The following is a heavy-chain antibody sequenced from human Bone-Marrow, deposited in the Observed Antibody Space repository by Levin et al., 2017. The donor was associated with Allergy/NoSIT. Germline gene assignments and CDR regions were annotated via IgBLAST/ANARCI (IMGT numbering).Heavy chain of an antibody. CDR1: GFTFSGYW. J-gene: IGHJ4*02. Sequence: GGSLRLSCAASGFTFSGYWMSWVRQAPGNGLEWVANIKEDGIEKYYVESVKGRFTISRDNAKNSLYLQMDSLRAEDTALYYCARDSWAAYGSGSDEWGQGTLVTVSP. D-gene: IGHD3-10*01. CDR3: ARDSWAAYGSGSDE. V-gene: IGHV3-7*03. CDR2: IKEDGIEK.